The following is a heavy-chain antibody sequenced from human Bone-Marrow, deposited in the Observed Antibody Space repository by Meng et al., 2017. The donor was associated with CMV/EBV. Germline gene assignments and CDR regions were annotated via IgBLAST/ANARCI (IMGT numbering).Heavy chain of an antibody. CDR2: IKQDGSEK. CDR1: GFTFSGYT. CDR3: ASLGLRFLEWLPLDY. D-gene: IGHD3-3*01. J-gene: IGHJ4*02. V-gene: IGHV3-7*01. Sequence: GGSLRLSCEASGFTFSGYTMHWVRQAPGKGLEWVANIKQDGSEKYYVDSVKGRFTISRDNAKNSLYLQMNSLRAEDTAVYYCASLGLRFLEWLPLDYWGQRNLVNLAS.